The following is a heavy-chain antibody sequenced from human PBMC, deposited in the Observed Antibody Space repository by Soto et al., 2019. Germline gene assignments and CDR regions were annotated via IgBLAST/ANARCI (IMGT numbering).Heavy chain of an antibody. CDR3: AKGGPTFLNWFGP. Sequence: GGSLPLSCAASGFTFSSYAMTWARPAPGKGLEWISVISNSGHSAYYADSVKGRFTISRDNSKNTLYLQIKSLRAEDAAAYYCAKGGPTFLNWFGPWGQGTLVTVSS. D-gene: IGHD5-12*01. V-gene: IGHV3-23*01. CDR2: ISNSGHSA. J-gene: IGHJ5*02. CDR1: GFTFSSYA.